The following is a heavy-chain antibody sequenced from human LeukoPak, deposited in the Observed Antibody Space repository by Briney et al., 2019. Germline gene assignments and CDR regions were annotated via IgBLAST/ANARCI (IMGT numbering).Heavy chain of an antibody. CDR1: GFSVSNFY. CDR3: ARDRAVAQVWVEFDS. J-gene: IGHJ5*01. D-gene: IGHD3-16*01. Sequence: GGSLRLSCAGSGFSVSNFYMNWVRQAPGKGLEWVSLIRDSGATFYADSVKGRFTISRDNSKNTIYLQMNRLRVEDTAVYFCARDRAVAQVWVEFDSWGQGTQVTVSS. CDR2: IRDSGAT. V-gene: IGHV3-66*03.